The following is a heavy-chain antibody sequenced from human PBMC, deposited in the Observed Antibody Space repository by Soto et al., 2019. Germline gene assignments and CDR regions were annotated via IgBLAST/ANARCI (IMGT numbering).Heavy chain of an antibody. CDR3: ARLGVVPAAIEGIDY. J-gene: IGHJ4*02. V-gene: IGHV4-39*01. CDR1: GGSISSSSYY. CDR2: IYYSGST. D-gene: IGHD2-2*01. Sequence: PSETLSLTCTVSGGSISSSSYYWGWIRQPPGKGLEWIGSIYYSGSTYYNPSLKSRVTISVDTSKNQFSLKLSSVTAADTAVYYCARLGVVPAAIEGIDYWGQGTLVTVS.